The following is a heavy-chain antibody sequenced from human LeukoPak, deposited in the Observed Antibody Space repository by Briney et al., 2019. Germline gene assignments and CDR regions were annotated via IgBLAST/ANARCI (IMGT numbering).Heavy chain of an antibody. Sequence: GGSLSLSCAASGFTFSHFWMSWVRQAPGKGLEWVAYIKKTESETYYVDSVKGRFTITRDNTRNSLFLQMYSLRAEDTAVYFCAREDGYCSGGNCYSYFDSWGQGTLVTVSS. D-gene: IGHD2-15*01. V-gene: IGHV3-7*01. J-gene: IGHJ4*02. CDR1: GFTFSHFW. CDR3: AREDGYCSGGNCYSYFDS. CDR2: IKKTESET.